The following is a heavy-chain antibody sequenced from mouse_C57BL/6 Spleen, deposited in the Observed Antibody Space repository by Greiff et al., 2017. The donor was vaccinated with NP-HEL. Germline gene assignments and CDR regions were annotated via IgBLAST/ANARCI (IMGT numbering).Heavy chain of an antibody. J-gene: IGHJ4*01. CDR3: TIIRGRDYAMDY. CDR2: IYPGNSDT. CDR1: GYTFTSYW. V-gene: IGHV1-5*01. Sequence: EVQLQQSGTVLARPGASVKMSCKTSGYTFTSYWMHWVKQRPGQGLEWIGAIYPGNSDTSYNQKFKGKAKLTAVTSASTAYMELSSLTNEDSAVYYCTIIRGRDYAMDYWGQGTSVTVSS. D-gene: IGHD3-1*01.